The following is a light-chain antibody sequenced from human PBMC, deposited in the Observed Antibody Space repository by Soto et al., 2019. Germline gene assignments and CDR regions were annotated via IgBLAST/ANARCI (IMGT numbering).Light chain of an antibody. J-gene: IGKJ1*01. Sequence: GDRVTITCRASQSISSWLAWYQQKPGKAPKLLIYDASRLESGVPARFSGSGSGTAFTLTISSLQSDYSAVYYCQQYNSRTFAFGQGTKVDIK. CDR3: QQYNSRTFA. V-gene: IGKV1-5*01. CDR1: QSISSW. CDR2: DAS.